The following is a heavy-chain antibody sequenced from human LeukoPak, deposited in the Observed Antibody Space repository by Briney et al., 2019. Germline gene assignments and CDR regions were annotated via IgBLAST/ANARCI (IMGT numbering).Heavy chain of an antibody. CDR3: ARDRDCSSTSCYNAFDV. Sequence: WGSLRLSCAASGFRFSNYAMHGVCQAPGKGLEWVAVISYDASNNYYADPVKGRFTISRDNAKNTLYLQMNSLRVEDTAVYYCARDRDCSSTSCYNAFDVWGQGTMVTVSS. CDR1: GFRFSNYA. J-gene: IGHJ3*01. D-gene: IGHD2-2*02. V-gene: IGHV3-30-3*01. CDR2: ISYDASNN.